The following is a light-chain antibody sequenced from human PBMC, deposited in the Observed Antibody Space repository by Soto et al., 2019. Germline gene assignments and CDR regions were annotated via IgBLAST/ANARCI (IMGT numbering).Light chain of an antibody. Sequence: QSLLPQPPSASGTPWQRVTISCSTSNSRSGSNYVYWYQQLPGAAPKLLIYRNDQRPSGVPDRFSGSKSGTSASLAISGLRSEDEGDYFCAKWDDSLRVYVFGSGTKVTVL. V-gene: IGLV1-47*01. J-gene: IGLJ1*01. CDR2: RND. CDR1: NSRSGSNY. CDR3: AKWDDSLRVYV.